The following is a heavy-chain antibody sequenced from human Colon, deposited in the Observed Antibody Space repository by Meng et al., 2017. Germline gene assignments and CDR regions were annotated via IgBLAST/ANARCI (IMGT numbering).Heavy chain of an antibody. D-gene: IGHD2-2*02. V-gene: IGHV4-30-4*01. CDR2: ISYSGAT. Sequence: QVQLQESGPRLVRPSQTLSLTCTVSGGSISSGIFWIWIRQPPGKGLEWIGYISYSGATYYNPSLKSRLTISVDTAKNQFSLSLSSVTAADTAVYYCARVVGDCASCYKGWFDPWGQGTLVTVSS. J-gene: IGHJ5*02. CDR3: ARVVGDCASCYKGWFDP. CDR1: GGSISSGIF.